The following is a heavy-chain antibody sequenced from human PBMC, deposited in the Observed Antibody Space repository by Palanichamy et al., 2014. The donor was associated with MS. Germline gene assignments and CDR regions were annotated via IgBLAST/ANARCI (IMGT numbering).Heavy chain of an antibody. V-gene: IGHV1-18*01. CDR2: ISTSTGKA. CDR1: GYSSTTYG. J-gene: IGHJ3*02. Sequence: QVQLVQSGTEVQKPGASVKVSCKSFGYSSTTYGVSWVRQAPGQGLEWMGWISTSTGKANYVQKFLGRVTLTTDTSTSTVYMEVRSLRSDDTAVYYCARDWECTHGGCYDVFDIWGQGTMVIVSS. CDR3: ARDWECTHGGCYDVFDI. D-gene: IGHD2-8*01.